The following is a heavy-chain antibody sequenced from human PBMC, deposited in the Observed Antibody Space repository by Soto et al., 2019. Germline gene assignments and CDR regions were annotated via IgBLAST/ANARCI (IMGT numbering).Heavy chain of an antibody. V-gene: IGHV4-59*01. CDR2: IYYSGRT. CDR1: GGSISSYY. CDR3: ERFRKQQLAIDY. Sequence: SETLSLTCTVSGGSISSYYWSWIRQPPGKGLEWIGYIYYSGRTNYNTSLKRRVTISVDTSKNQFSLKLSSVTAADTAVYYCERFRKQQLAIDYWGQGTLVTVSS. D-gene: IGHD6-13*01. J-gene: IGHJ4*02.